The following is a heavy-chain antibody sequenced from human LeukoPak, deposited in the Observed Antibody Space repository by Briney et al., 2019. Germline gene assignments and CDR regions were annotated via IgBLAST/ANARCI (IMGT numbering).Heavy chain of an antibody. Sequence: GGSLRLSCTASGFTFGDYAMSWFRQAPGKGLEWVGFIRSKAYGGTTEYAASVKGRFTISRDDSKSIAYLQMNSLKTEDTAVYYCTRPTSMVTERYYFDYWGQGTLVTVSS. CDR2: IRSKAYGGTT. CDR1: GFTFGDYA. D-gene: IGHD5-18*01. CDR3: TRPTSMVTERYYFDY. J-gene: IGHJ4*02. V-gene: IGHV3-49*03.